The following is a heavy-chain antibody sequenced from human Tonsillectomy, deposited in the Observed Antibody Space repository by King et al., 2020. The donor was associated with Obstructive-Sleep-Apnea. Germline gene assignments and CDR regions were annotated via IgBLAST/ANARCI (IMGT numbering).Heavy chain of an antibody. D-gene: IGHD3-22*01. CDR3: ARHERDDSSGYYYLYYFDY. J-gene: IGHJ4*02. V-gene: IGHV4-59*08. CDR2: IYYSGST. Sequence: QLQESGPGLVKPSETLSLTCTVSGGSISSYYWSWIRQPPGKGLDWSGYIYYSGSTNYNPSLKSRVTISVDTAKNQFSLKLSSVTAADTAVYYCARHERDDSSGYYYLYYFDYWGQGTLVTVSS. CDR1: GGSISSYY.